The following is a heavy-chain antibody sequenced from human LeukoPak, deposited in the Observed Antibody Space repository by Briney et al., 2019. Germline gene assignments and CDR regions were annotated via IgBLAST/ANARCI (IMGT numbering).Heavy chain of an antibody. J-gene: IGHJ2*01. CDR1: GGSFSGYY. CDR2: INHSGST. D-gene: IGHD5-18*01. V-gene: IGHV4-34*01. CDR3: AXVPYSYGRYWYFDL. Sequence: SETLSLTCAVYGGSFSGYYWSWIRQPPGKGLEWIGEINHSGSTNYNPSLKSRVTISVDTSKNQFSLKLSSVTAADTAVYYCAXVPYSYGRYWYFDLWGRGTLVTVSS.